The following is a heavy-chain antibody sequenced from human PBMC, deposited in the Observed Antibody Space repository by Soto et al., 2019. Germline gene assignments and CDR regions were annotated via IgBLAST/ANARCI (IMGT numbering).Heavy chain of an antibody. CDR1: GGTFSNYV. Sequence: SVKVSCKASGGTFSNYVINWVRQSPGQGLEWMGGIIPIFGTANYAQKFQGRVTITADESTSTAYMELSSLRSEDTAVYYCARALMLYAIPEYYYYGMDVWGQGTTLTVSS. J-gene: IGHJ6*02. D-gene: IGHD2-8*01. V-gene: IGHV1-69*13. CDR2: IIPIFGTA. CDR3: ARALMLYAIPEYYYYGMDV.